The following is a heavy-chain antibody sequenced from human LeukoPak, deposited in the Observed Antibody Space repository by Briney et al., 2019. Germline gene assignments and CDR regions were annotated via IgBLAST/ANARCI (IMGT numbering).Heavy chain of an antibody. CDR3: ARDLSGSYWGGFDY. V-gene: IGHV1-2*02. J-gene: IGHJ4*02. D-gene: IGHD1-26*01. Sequence: ASVKVSCKVSGYTFTGYFMHWVRQAPGQGLEWMGWINPNSGGTNNAQKFQGRVTMTRDTSISTAYMELSRLSSDYTAVYYCARDLSGSYWGGFDYWGLGTLVTVSS. CDR2: INPNSGGT. CDR1: GYTFTGYF.